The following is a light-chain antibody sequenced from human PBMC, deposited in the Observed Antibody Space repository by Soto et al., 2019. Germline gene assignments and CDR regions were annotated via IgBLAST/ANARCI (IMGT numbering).Light chain of an antibody. V-gene: IGKV1-9*01. J-gene: IGKJ4*02. CDR1: QGIGSY. CDR3: QQPLT. Sequence: DIQLTQSPSFLSASVGDRVTITCRASQGIGSYLAWYQQKPGKAPKLMIYAASTMQSWVRSRFSGSGSATDFTLTVSSLQPEYFATYYCQQPLTFGGGTKVEIK. CDR2: AAS.